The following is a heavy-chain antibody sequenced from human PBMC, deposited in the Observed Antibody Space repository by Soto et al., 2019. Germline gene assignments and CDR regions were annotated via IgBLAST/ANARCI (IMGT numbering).Heavy chain of an antibody. Sequence: GGSLRLSCAASGFTFSSYSMNWVRQAPGKGLEWVSSISSSSSYIYYADSVKGRFTISRDNAKNSLYLQMNSLRAEETAVYYCAGRPAPGEQQLIADAFDIWGQGTMVTVSS. D-gene: IGHD6-13*01. J-gene: IGHJ3*02. V-gene: IGHV3-21*01. CDR2: ISSSSSYI. CDR1: GFTFSSYS. CDR3: AGRPAPGEQQLIADAFDI.